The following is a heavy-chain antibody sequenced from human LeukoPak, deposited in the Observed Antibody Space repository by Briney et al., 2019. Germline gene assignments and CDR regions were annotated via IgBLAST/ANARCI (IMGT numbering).Heavy chain of an antibody. J-gene: IGHJ5*02. D-gene: IGHD3-3*01. CDR3: ARDRSTIFGLDWFDP. Sequence: SVKVSCKASGGTFSSYAISWVRQAPGQGLEWMGGIIPIFGTANYAQKFQGRVTITTDESTSTAYMELSSLRSEDTAVYYCARDRSTIFGLDWFDPWGQGTLVTVSS. CDR2: IIPIFGTA. CDR1: GGTFSSYA. V-gene: IGHV1-69*05.